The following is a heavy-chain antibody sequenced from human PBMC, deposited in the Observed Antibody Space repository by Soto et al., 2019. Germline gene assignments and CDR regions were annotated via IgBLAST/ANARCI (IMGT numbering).Heavy chain of an antibody. CDR2: ISSSSSTI. V-gene: IGHV3-48*01. D-gene: IGHD1-7*01. Sequence: GGSLRLSCAASGFTFSSYSMNWVRQAPGKGLEWVSYISSSSSTIYYADSVKGRFTISRDNAKNSLYLQMNSLRAEETAVYYCARSQAAMELTHPGFDPWGQGTLVTVSS. CDR1: GFTFSSYS. J-gene: IGHJ5*02. CDR3: ARSQAAMELTHPGFDP.